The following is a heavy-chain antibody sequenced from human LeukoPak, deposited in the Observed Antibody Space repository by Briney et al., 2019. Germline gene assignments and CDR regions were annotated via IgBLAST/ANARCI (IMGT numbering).Heavy chain of an antibody. CDR1: GFTFSSYA. CDR3: AKDRSLSITMIVANL. CDR2: ISGSGGST. V-gene: IGHV3-23*01. D-gene: IGHD3-22*01. Sequence: GGSLRLSCAASGFTFSSYAMSWVRQAPGKGLEWVSAISGSGGSTYYADSVKGRFTISRDNSKNTLYLQMNSLRAEDTAVYYCAKDRSLSITMIVANLWGQGTLVTVSS. J-gene: IGHJ4*02.